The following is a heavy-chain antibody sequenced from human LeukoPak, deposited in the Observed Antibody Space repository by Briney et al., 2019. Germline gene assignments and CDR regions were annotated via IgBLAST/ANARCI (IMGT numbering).Heavy chain of an antibody. D-gene: IGHD3-10*01. CDR2: ISSSSSTI. V-gene: IGHV3-48*04. CDR1: GFTFSSYS. CDR3: ASPSGKPMVRGVILDY. Sequence: PGGSLRLSCAASGFTFSSYSMNWVRQAPGKGLEWVSYISSSSSTIYYADSVKGRFTISRDNAKNSLYLQMNSLRAEDTAVYYCASPSGKPMVRGVILDYWGQGTLVTVSS. J-gene: IGHJ4*02.